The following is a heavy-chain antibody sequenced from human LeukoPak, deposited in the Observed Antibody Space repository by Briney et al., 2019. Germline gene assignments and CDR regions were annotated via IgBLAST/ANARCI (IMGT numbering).Heavy chain of an antibody. D-gene: IGHD2-2*01. V-gene: IGHV3-64D*06. J-gene: IGHJ6*02. CDR3: VKDPGCSSTSCSYYYYGMDV. CDR1: GFTFSSYA. Sequence: GSLRLSCSASGFTFSSYAMHWVRQAPGKGLEYVSAISSNGGSTYYADSVKGRFTISRDNSKNTLYLQMSSLRAEDTAVYYCVKDPGCSSTSCSYYYYGMDVWGQGTTVTVSS. CDR2: ISSNGGST.